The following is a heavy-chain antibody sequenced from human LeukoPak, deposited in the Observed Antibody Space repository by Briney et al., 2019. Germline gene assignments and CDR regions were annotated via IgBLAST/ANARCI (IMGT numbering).Heavy chain of an antibody. CDR3: ARQAMMTPSGWDY. CDR1: GGTFSSYA. V-gene: IGHV1-18*01. J-gene: IGHJ4*02. D-gene: IGHD3-22*01. Sequence: ASVKVSCKASGGTFSSYAISWVRQAPGQGLEWLGWIGPYNGNTYYAQNFQGRVTMTTDTAASTVYMGLMSLRSDDTAVYYCARQAMMTPSGWDYWGQGTLVTVSS. CDR2: IGPYNGNT.